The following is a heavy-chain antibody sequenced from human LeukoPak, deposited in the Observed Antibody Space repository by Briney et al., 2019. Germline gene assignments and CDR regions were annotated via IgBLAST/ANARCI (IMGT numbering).Heavy chain of an antibody. J-gene: IGHJ4*02. D-gene: IGHD5-24*01. CDR2: INHSGST. CDR1: GGSFSGYY. V-gene: IGHV4-34*01. CDR3: ARVGKMAVRH. Sequence: KPSETLSLTCAVYGGSFSGYYWSWIRQPPGKGLEWIGEINHSGSTNYNPSLKSRVTISVDTSKNQFSLKLSSVTGADTAVYYCARVGKMAVRHWGQGTLVTVSS.